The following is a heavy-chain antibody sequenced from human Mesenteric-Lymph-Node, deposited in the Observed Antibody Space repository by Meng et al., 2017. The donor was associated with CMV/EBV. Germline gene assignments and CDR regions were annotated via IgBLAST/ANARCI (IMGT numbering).Heavy chain of an antibody. CDR1: GGSFSGYY. CDR3: ARGSSYDILTGYFDY. V-gene: IGHV4-34*01. Sequence: QVQFHQWGAGLLQPSETLSATCAVYGGSFSGYYWNWIRQSPEKGLEWIGEINHSGSTTYNPSFTSRIIISVDTSTNQISLNMSSVTAADTAVYYCARGSSYDILTGYFDYWGQGALVTVSS. J-gene: IGHJ4*02. D-gene: IGHD3-9*01. CDR2: INHSGST.